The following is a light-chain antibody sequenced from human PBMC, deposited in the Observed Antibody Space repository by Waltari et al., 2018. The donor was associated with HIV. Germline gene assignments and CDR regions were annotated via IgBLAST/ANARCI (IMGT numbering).Light chain of an antibody. Sequence: QSALTQPASVSGSPGQSITISCTGTSSDVGAYNFVSWYQQHPGKAPKLMIYDVNKRPSGVPNRFSGSKSGNTASLTVSGLQAEDEAEYFCCSYAGITRGVVFGTGTKLTVL. CDR1: SSDVGAYNF. CDR2: DVN. CDR3: CSYAGITRGVV. V-gene: IGLV2-23*02. J-gene: IGLJ2*01.